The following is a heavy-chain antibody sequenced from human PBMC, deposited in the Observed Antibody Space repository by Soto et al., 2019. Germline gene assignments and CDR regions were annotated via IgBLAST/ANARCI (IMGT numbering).Heavy chain of an antibody. CDR3: ARDLRPSITVFGVETTAAFDL. V-gene: IGHV1-46*01. D-gene: IGHD3-3*01. J-gene: IGHJ3*01. CDR2: INPSGGST. Sequence: ASVKVSWKASGYTFTNYYMHWVRQAPGQGLEWVGIINPSGGSTKYAQKFQGRVTMTRDTSTNTVYMELSSLRSEGTAVYYRARDLRPSITVFGVETTAAFDLWGQGTMVTVSS. CDR1: GYTFTNYY.